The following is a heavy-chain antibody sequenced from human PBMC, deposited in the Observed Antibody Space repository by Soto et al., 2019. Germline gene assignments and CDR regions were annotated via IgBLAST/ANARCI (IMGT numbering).Heavy chain of an antibody. J-gene: IGHJ2*01. Sequence: EVQLLESGGGLVQPGGSLRLSCAASGFTFSSYAMSWVRQAPGKGLEWVSAISGSGGSTYYADSVKGRFTISRDNSKTTLDLQMNCRRAAATAVYYCGKERLVVDAASYWYSALGGRGTRVTVSS. V-gene: IGHV3-23*01. D-gene: IGHD2-15*01. CDR2: ISGSGGST. CDR1: GFTFSSYA. CDR3: GKERLVVDAASYWYSAL.